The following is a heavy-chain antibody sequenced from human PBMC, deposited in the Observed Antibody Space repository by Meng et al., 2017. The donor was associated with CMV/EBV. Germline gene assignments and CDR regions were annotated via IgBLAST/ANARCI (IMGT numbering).Heavy chain of an antibody. Sequence: GGSLRLSCAASGFTFSDYYMSWIRQAPGKGLEWVSYISSSGSTIYYADSVKGRFTISRDNAKNSLYLQMNSLRAEDTAVYYCARVPTYNTEASSSSWYPGPIFYGMDVWGQGTTVTVSS. D-gene: IGHD6-13*01. CDR3: ARVPTYNTEASSSSWYPGPIFYGMDV. V-gene: IGHV3-11*01. CDR1: GFTFSDYY. CDR2: ISSSGSTI. J-gene: IGHJ6*02.